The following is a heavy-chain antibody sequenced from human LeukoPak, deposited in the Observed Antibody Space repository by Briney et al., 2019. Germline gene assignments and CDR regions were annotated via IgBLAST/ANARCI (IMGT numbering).Heavy chain of an antibody. CDR2: MNPNSGNT. V-gene: IGHV1-8*03. J-gene: IGHJ4*02. Sequence: ASVKVSCKASGYTFTSYDINWVRQATGQGLEWMGWMNPNSGNTGYAQKFQGRVTITRNTSISTAYMELSSLRSEDTAVYYCARGQFPARRIDYWGQGTLVTVSS. CDR1: GYTFTSYD. CDR3: ARGQFPARRIDY.